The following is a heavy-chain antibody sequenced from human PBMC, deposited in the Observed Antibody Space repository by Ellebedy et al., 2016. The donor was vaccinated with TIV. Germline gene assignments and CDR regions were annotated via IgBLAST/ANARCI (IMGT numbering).Heavy chain of an antibody. Sequence: GESLKISCAASGFSFSSYWMSWVRQAPGKGLEWVANMRQDGGDKYYVDSVKGRFTISRDNAKSSLFLQLNSLRAEDTALYYCATDGSYGDYRSPTHAFVFWGQGTMVTVSS. V-gene: IGHV3-7*01. CDR3: ATDGSYGDYRSPTHAFVF. J-gene: IGHJ3*01. CDR1: GFSFSSYW. D-gene: IGHD4-17*01. CDR2: MRQDGGDK.